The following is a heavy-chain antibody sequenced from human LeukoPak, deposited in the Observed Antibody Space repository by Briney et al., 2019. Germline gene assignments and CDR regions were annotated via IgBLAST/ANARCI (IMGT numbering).Heavy chain of an antibody. V-gene: IGHV1-18*01. D-gene: IGHD6-6*01. CDR3: ARRPIAARPSEGFDS. J-gene: IGHJ4*02. CDR2: ISAYNGNT. Sequence: GLEWMGWISAYNGNTNHGQKRQGRVTMTTDTSTSTAYMELRSLRSEDTAVYYCARRPIAARPSEGFDSWGQGTLVTVSS.